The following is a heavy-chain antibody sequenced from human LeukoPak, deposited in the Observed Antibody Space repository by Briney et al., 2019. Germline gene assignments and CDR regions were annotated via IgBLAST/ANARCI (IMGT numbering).Heavy chain of an antibody. J-gene: IGHJ4*02. CDR3: AREGPYCSGASCYGGLDY. CDR2: INPNSGDT. CDR1: GYTFTGHY. D-gene: IGHD2-15*01. Sequence: ASVKVSCKASGYTFTGHYMHWVRQAPGQGREWMGWINPNSGDTDYAQKFQGRVTMTRDTSINTAYMELSRLISDDTAVYYCAREGPYCSGASCYGGLDYWGQGILVTVSS. V-gene: IGHV1-2*02.